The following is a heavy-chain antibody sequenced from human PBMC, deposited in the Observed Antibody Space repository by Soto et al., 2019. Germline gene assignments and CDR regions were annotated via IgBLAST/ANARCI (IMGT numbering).Heavy chain of an antibody. V-gene: IGHV3-53*01. J-gene: IGHJ4*02. Sequence: LSCAVSGLNVSRNDVSWVRQTPGTGLEWVSVIYGGDDTYYADSVKGRFTISRDNSKNTLYLQMNSLRVEDTAVYYCARRVYEYESSGYYPLFDYWGQGILVTVSS. CDR3: ARRVYEYESSGYYPLFDY. CDR1: GLNVSRND. CDR2: IYGGDDT. D-gene: IGHD3-22*01.